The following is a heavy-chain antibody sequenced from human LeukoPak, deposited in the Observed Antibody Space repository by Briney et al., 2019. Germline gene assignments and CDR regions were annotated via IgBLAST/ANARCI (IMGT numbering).Heavy chain of an antibody. J-gene: IGHJ6*02. D-gene: IGHD4-17*01. CDR1: GGTFSSYA. CDR3: ARSRYDDYEYYYYGMDV. Sequence: SVKVSCKASGGTFSSYAISWVRQAPGQGLEWMGRIIPILGVANYAQKFQGRVTITADKSTSTAYMELSSLRSEDTAVYYCARSRYDDYEYYYYGMDVWGQGTLVTVSS. CDR2: IIPILGVA. V-gene: IGHV1-69*04.